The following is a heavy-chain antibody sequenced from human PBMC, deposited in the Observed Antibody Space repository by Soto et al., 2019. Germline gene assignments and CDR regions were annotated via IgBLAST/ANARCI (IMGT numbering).Heavy chain of an antibody. CDR2: IYYSGST. J-gene: IGHJ3*02. Sequence: QVQLQESGPGLVKPAETLSLTCTVSGGSIFSHYWGWIRQPPGKGLEYIGYIYYSGSTNYNPSLKSRVTISVDMSREQFSLKLTSVTAADTAVYYCARGHNLGGSTCDIWGQWTSVTVSS. D-gene: IGHD3-16*01. CDR1: GGSIFSHY. CDR3: ARGHNLGGSTCDI. V-gene: IGHV4-59*11.